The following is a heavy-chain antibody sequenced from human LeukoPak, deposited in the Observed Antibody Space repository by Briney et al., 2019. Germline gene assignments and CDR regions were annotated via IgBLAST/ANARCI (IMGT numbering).Heavy chain of an antibody. J-gene: IGHJ4*02. Sequence: PSETLSLTCTVSSGSISSSSYYWGWIRQPPGKGLEWIGSIYHSGITDYNPSLKSRVTISIDTSKNRFSLKLSSVTAADTAVYYCVRAYYGSGSYYLYYFDYWGQGTLVTVSS. CDR2: IYHSGIT. CDR1: SGSISSSSYY. V-gene: IGHV4-39*07. D-gene: IGHD3-10*01. CDR3: VRAYYGSGSYYLYYFDY.